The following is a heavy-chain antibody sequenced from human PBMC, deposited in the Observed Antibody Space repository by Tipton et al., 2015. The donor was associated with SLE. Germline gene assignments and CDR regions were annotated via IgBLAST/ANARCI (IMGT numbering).Heavy chain of an antibody. CDR2: VYYTGNT. J-gene: IGHJ3*01. CDR1: GDSISSSSYY. CDR3: ARGPGSKSGEAFDL. D-gene: IGHD1-26*01. V-gene: IGHV4-39*07. Sequence: TLSLTCIVSGDSISSSSYYWGWIRQPPGKGLEWVGTVYYTGNTFYNPSLKSRVTISVDTSKNQFSLKLSSVAAADTAVYYCARGPGSKSGEAFDLWGQGTMVTVSS.